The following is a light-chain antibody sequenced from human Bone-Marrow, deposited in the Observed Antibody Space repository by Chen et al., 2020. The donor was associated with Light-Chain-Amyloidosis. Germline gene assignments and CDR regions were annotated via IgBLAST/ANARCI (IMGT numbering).Light chain of an antibody. J-gene: IGLJ3*02. CDR1: NIGSTS. V-gene: IGLV3-21*02. CDR2: DDS. CDR3: EVWDRSSDRPV. Sequence: SYVLTQPSSVSVAPGQTATIACGGNNIGSTSVHWYQQTPGQAPLTVVYDDSDRHSGIPARLAGANSENTATLTISRVEAGDEADYYCEVWDRSSDRPVFGGGTKLTVL.